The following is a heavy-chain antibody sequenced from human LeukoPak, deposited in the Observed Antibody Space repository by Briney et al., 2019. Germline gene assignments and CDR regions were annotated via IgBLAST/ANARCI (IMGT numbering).Heavy chain of an antibody. CDR3: ASTRGYGDYWRPPRSFDY. CDR1: GFTFSSYS. J-gene: IGHJ4*02. Sequence: GGSLRLSCAASGFTFSSYSMNWVRQAPGKGLEWVSSISSSGSTIYYADSVKGRFTISRDNAKNSLYLQMNSLRAEDTAVYYCASTRGYGDYWRPPRSFDYWGQGTLVTVSS. V-gene: IGHV3-48*04. D-gene: IGHD4-17*01. CDR2: ISSSGSTI.